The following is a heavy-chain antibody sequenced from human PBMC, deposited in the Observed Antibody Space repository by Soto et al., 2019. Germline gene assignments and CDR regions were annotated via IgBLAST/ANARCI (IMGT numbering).Heavy chain of an antibody. V-gene: IGHV3-66*01. J-gene: IGHJ3*02. Sequence: SLRLSCAASGFTVSSNYMIWVRQAPGKGLEWVSVIYSGGSTYYADSVKGRFTISRDNSKNTLYLQMNSLRAEDTAVYYCAREDGYRGGDAFDIWGQGTMVTVSS. CDR1: GFTVSSNY. CDR3: AREDGYRGGDAFDI. D-gene: IGHD5-12*01. CDR2: IYSGGST.